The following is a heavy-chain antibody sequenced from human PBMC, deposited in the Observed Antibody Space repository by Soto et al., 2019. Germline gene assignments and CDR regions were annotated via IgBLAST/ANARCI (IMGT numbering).Heavy chain of an antibody. CDR3: ARETRDIVATIFDY. V-gene: IGHV1-3*01. CDR2: INAGNGNT. Sequence: ASVKVSCKASGYTFTSYAMHWVRQAPGQRLEWMGWINAGNGNTKYSQKFQGRVTITRDTSASTAYMELSSLRSEDTAVYYCARETRDIVATIFDYWGQGTLVTVSS. D-gene: IGHD5-12*01. J-gene: IGHJ4*02. CDR1: GYTFTSYA.